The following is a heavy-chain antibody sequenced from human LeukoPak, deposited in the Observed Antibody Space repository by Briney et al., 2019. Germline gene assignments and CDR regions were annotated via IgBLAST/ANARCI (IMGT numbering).Heavy chain of an antibody. CDR3: ARQRETVSIAARRDTNYDY. CDR1: GDSVSSNSAA. D-gene: IGHD6-6*01. J-gene: IGHJ4*02. Sequence: SQTLSLTCAISGDSVSSNSAAWNWIRQSPSRGLEWLGRTYYRSKWYNDYAVSVKSRITINPDTSKNQFSLQLNSVTPEDTAVYYCARQRETVSIAARRDTNYDYWGQGTLVTVSS. V-gene: IGHV6-1*01. CDR2: TYYRSKWYN.